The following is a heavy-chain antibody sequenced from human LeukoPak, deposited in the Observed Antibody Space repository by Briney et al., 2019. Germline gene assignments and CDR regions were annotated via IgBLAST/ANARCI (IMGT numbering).Heavy chain of an antibody. Sequence: GASVKVSCKASGYTFSGYYLHWVRQAPGQGLEWMGRINTNSGDTNYAQKFQGRVTMTTDTSVYMELSGLISDDTAVYYCASGTYGDYSFDFWGQGVLVTVSS. CDR2: INTNSGDT. CDR1: GYTFSGYY. D-gene: IGHD2-21*02. V-gene: IGHV1-2*06. J-gene: IGHJ4*02. CDR3: ASGTYGDYSFDF.